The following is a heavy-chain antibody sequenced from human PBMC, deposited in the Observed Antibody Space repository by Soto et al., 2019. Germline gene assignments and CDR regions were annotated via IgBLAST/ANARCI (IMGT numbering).Heavy chain of an antibody. J-gene: IGHJ6*02. CDR3: AKPLGELLSPPFYYYYGMDV. V-gene: IGHV3-23*01. CDR2: ISGSGGST. D-gene: IGHD1-26*01. CDR1: GFTFSSYA. Sequence: RLSCAASGFTFSSYAMSWVRQAPGKGLEWVSAISGSGGSTYYADSVKGRFTISRDNSKNTLYLQMNSLRAEDTAVYYCAKPLGELLSPPFYYYYGMDVWGQGTTVTVSS.